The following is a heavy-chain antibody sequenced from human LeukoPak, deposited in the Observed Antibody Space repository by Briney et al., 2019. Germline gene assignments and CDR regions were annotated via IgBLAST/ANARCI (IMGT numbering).Heavy chain of an antibody. CDR2: IYYTGTS. CDR3: ARRPTDGCTGDVCNGYRNYFDP. V-gene: IGHV4-59*04. Sequence: SETLSLTCTVSGSSIGTYSWSWIRQPPGKEMEWIGHIYYTGTSYHNPSLKSRVTLSIDTSKNQFSLKLTSVTAADTALYYCARRPTDGCTGDVCNGYRNYFDPWGQGTPVTVSS. D-gene: IGHD2-8*02. J-gene: IGHJ5*02. CDR1: GSSIGTYS.